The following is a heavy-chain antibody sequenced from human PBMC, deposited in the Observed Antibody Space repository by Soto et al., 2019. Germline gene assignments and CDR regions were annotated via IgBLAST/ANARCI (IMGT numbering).Heavy chain of an antibody. D-gene: IGHD3-9*01. CDR3: ATGYYDILTGYYGYFDY. CDR2: IYHSGST. CDR1: GGSISSSNW. Sequence: KPSETLSLTCAVSGGSISSSNWWSWVRQPPGKGLERIGEIYHSGSTNYNPSLKSRVTISVDKSKNQFSLKLSSVTAADTAVYYCATGYYDILTGYYGYFDYWGQGTLVTVSS. J-gene: IGHJ4*02. V-gene: IGHV4-4*02.